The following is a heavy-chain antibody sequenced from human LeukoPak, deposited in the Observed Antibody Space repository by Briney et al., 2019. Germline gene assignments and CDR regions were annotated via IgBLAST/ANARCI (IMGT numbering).Heavy chain of an antibody. CDR2: INHSGST. CDR1: GGSFSGYY. D-gene: IGHD3-3*01. Sequence: PSETLSLTCAVYGGSFSGYYWSWIRQPPGKGLEWIGEINHSGSTNYNPSLKSRVTISVDTSKNQFSLKLSSVTAADTAVYYCASASSYDFWSGYNQHQFDCWGQGTLVTVSS. CDR3: ASASSYDFWSGYNQHQFDC. J-gene: IGHJ4*02. V-gene: IGHV4-34*01.